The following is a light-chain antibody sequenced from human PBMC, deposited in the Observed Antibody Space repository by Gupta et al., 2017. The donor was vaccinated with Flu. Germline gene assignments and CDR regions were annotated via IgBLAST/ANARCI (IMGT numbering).Light chain of an antibody. CDR2: SAS. Sequence: DTVMTQSPASRPVLSGERATIIGKSSRSVLYNSNNKNYFAWLQQKPGQPPKVLIYSASTRESGVPDSFSGRGSGTDFTLTISGLQAEDVAIYYCQQDYTSPWTFGQGTKVEIK. CDR3: QQDYTSPWT. J-gene: IGKJ1*01. V-gene: IGKV4-1*01. CDR1: RSVLYNSNNKNY.